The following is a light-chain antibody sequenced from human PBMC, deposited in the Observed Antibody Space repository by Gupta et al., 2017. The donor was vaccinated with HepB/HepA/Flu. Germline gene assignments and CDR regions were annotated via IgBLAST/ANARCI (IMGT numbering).Light chain of an antibody. J-gene: IGKJ2*01. Sequence: DSQMTQSPSTLSASVGDRVTITCRASHDTKTWLSWYQQKGGKAPKLLISWASNLESGVTSRFSGSGSGTVFTLTITSMKPEDSATYYCQGFNDFFGQGTKVEIK. CDR1: HDTKTW. V-gene: IGKV1-5*03. CDR2: WAS. CDR3: QGFNDF.